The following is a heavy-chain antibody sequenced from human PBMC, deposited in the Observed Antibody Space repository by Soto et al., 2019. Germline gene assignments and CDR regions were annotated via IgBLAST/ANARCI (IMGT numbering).Heavy chain of an antibody. CDR2: ISGSASNT. D-gene: IGHD2-15*01. V-gene: IGHV3-23*01. J-gene: IGHJ4*02. Sequence: GGSLRLSCAASGFTFSDYDMSWVRQAPGKGLEWVSGISGSASNTYYADSVKVRFIISRDNSKNTVYLQMNSLRADDTAIYYSAKGSGDTCYSSIDYWGQGSLVTVSS. CDR1: GFTFSDYD. CDR3: AKGSGDTCYSSIDY.